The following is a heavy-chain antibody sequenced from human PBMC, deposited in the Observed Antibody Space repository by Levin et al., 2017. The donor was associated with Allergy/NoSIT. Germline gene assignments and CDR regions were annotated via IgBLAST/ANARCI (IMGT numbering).Heavy chain of an antibody. CDR2: IYYSGST. V-gene: IGHV4-39*01. Sequence: PGGSLRLSCTVSGGSISSSSYYWGWIRQPPGKGLEWIGSIYYSGSTYYNPSLKSRVTISVDTSKNQFSLKLSSVTAADTAVYYCARALHLGELSLNYFDYWGQGTLVTVSS. D-gene: IGHD3-16*02. J-gene: IGHJ4*02. CDR1: GGSISSSSYY. CDR3: ARALHLGELSLNYFDY.